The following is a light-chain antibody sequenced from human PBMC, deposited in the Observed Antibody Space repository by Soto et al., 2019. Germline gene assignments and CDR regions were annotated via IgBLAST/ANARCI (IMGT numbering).Light chain of an antibody. Sequence: QSVLTQPPSVSGGPGQRVTISCTGRSSNIGAGYDVHWYQQLPGTAPKLLIYGNNNRPSGVPDRFSGSKSGTSASLAVTGLQAEDEADYYCQSYATGLSVLYVFGTGTKLTVL. CDR2: GNN. CDR1: SSNIGAGYD. J-gene: IGLJ1*01. CDR3: QSYATGLSVLYV. V-gene: IGLV1-40*01.